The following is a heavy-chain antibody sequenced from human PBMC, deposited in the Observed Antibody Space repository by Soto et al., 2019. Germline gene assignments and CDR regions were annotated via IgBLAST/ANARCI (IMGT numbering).Heavy chain of an antibody. CDR3: AHRPGGSGWRYYFDY. V-gene: IGHV2-5*01. CDR2: TYWNDDD. Sequence: SGPPLVNPTQTLRLTCGFSGFSHTSTGVGVGCFRQPPGKALEWLGLTYWNDDDRYRSSLRSRLTITKDTSKHQVVLTMTNMDPEDTATYYCAHRPGGSGWRYYFDYWGQGTLVTVS. D-gene: IGHD6-19*01. J-gene: IGHJ4*02. CDR1: GFSHTSTGVG.